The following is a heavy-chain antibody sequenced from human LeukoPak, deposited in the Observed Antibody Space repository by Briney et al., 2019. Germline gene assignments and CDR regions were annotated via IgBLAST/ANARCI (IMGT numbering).Heavy chain of an antibody. V-gene: IGHV3-21*01. CDR3: ASGGEIGTYYFDS. J-gene: IGHJ4*02. Sequence: GGSLRLSCAASGFTFSSYSMNWVRQAPGKGLVWFSSISSSSSYIYYADSVKGRFTVSRDISKNTLYLQLNSLRAEDTALYYCASGGEIGTYYFDSWGQGTLVTVSS. CDR1: GFTFSSYS. D-gene: IGHD2/OR15-2a*01. CDR2: ISSSSSYI.